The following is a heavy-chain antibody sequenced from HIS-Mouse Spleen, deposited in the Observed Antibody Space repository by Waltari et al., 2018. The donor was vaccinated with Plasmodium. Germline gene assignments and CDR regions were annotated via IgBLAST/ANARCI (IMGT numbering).Heavy chain of an antibody. D-gene: IGHD6-13*01. CDR2: SSSSSSYI. Sequence: EVQLVASGGGLFKPGGSLILSGAASGCTFRRDSMNWVRQAPGKGLEWVSASSSSSSYIYYADSVKGRFTISRDNAKNSLYLQMNSLRAEDTAVYYCARDRSAAALLGYWGQGTLVTVSS. J-gene: IGHJ4*02. V-gene: IGHV3-21*01. CDR3: ARDRSAAALLGY. CDR1: GCTFRRDS.